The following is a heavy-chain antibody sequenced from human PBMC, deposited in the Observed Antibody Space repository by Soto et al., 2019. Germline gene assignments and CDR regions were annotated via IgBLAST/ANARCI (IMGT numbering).Heavy chain of an antibody. CDR1: GYTFTSYD. D-gene: IGHD3-10*01. V-gene: IGHV1-8*01. CDR2: MNPNSGNT. J-gene: IGHJ4*02. CDR3: ARGARRSGSWGLGY. Sequence: QVQLVQSGAEVKKPGASVKVSCKASGYTFTSYDINWVRQATGQGLEWMGWMNPNSGNTGYAQKFQGRVTMTRNTSISTAYMELSSLRSEDTAVYYYARGARRSGSWGLGYWGQGTLVTVSS.